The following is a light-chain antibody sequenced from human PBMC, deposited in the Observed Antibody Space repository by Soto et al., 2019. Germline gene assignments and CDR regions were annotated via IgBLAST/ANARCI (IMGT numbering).Light chain of an antibody. Sequence: QSVLTQPPSVSGAPGQTITMSCIGSGSNVGASYDVHWYQVLPGAGPRLLIYKNNNRPSGVPDRFSGSKSGTSASLAITGLRAEDEADYYCQSYDNILSGPLFGGGTKLTVL. V-gene: IGLV1-40*01. CDR1: GSNVGASYD. CDR3: QSYDNILSGPL. CDR2: KNN. J-gene: IGLJ3*02.